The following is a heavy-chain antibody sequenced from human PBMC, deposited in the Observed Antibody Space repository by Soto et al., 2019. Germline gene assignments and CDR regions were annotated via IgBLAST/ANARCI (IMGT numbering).Heavy chain of an antibody. V-gene: IGHV4-4*02. CDR3: ATRSTTQDVFEV. D-gene: IGHD1-26*01. J-gene: IGHJ3*01. CDR1: GGSISTSVW. CDR2: IFHSRSI. Sequence: SETLSLTCAVSGGSISTSVWWTWARQPPGKGLEWIGEIFHSRSINYNPSLQNRVTISADSSQSQFSLKLTSLTAADTALYYCATRSTTQDVFEVWGQGTMVTGSS.